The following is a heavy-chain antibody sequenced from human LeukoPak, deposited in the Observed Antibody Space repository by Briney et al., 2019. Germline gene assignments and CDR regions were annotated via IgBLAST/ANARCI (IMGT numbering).Heavy chain of an antibody. D-gene: IGHD3-22*01. V-gene: IGHV4-39*01. Sequence: PSETLSLTCSVSGDSFSSPRYHWGWIRQPPGKGLEWIGTIFYSGTSYYNPSLTSRVTISVDTSKNQFSLKLSSVTASDSAVYYCARAIGPIKTIVVAIFDSWGQGALVTVSS. CDR2: IFYSGTS. CDR1: GDSFSSPRYH. J-gene: IGHJ4*02. CDR3: ARAIGPIKTIVVAIFDS.